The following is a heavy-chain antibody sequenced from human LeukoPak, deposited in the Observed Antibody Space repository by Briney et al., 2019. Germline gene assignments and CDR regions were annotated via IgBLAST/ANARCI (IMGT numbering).Heavy chain of an antibody. J-gene: IGHJ6*03. Sequence: PGGSLRLSCAASGFTFSSYEMNWVRQAPGKGLEWVSYISSSGSTIYYADSVKGRFTISRDNAKNSLYLQMNSLRAEDTAVYYCARVGMWWGGRRYYYFMDVWGKGTTVTVSS. CDR2: ISSSGSTI. V-gene: IGHV3-48*03. CDR1: GFTFSSYE. CDR3: ARVGMWWGGRRYYYFMDV. D-gene: IGHD2-21*01.